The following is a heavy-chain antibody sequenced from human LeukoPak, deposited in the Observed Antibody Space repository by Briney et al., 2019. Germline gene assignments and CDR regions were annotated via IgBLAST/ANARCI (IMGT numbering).Heavy chain of an antibody. J-gene: IGHJ2*01. D-gene: IGHD5-18*01. CDR2: ISYDGSNK. Sequence: GGSLRLSCAASGFTFSSYAMHWVRQAPGKGLEWVAVISYDGSNKYYADSVKGRFTISRDNSKNTLYLQMNSLRAEDTAVYYCAISAMVTDWYFDLWGRGTLVTVSS. V-gene: IGHV3-30-3*01. CDR1: GFTFSSYA. CDR3: AISAMVTDWYFDL.